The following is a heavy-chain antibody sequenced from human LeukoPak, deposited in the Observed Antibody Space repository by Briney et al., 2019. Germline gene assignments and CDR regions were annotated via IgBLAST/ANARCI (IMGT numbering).Heavy chain of an antibody. V-gene: IGHV1-2*02. D-gene: IGHD3-22*01. CDR2: INPNSGGT. CDR1: GYTFTSYY. J-gene: IGHJ4*02. Sequence: ASVKVSCKASGYTFTSYYMHWVRQAPGQGLEWMGWINPNSGGTNYAQKFQGRVTMTRDTSISTAYMELSRMRSDDTAVYYCARSVATMIGLGYFDYWGQGTLVTVSS. CDR3: ARSVATMIGLGYFDY.